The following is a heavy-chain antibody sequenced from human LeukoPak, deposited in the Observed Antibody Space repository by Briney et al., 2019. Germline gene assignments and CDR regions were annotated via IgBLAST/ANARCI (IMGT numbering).Heavy chain of an antibody. Sequence: SETLSLTCAVYGGSFSGYYWSWIRQRPGKGLEWIGEINHSGSTNYNPSLKSRVTISVDTSKNQFSLKLSSVTAADTAVYYCARGEAAAIGNYFDYWGQGTLVTVSS. D-gene: IGHD2-2*02. CDR3: ARGEAAAIGNYFDY. V-gene: IGHV4-34*01. CDR2: INHSGST. J-gene: IGHJ4*02. CDR1: GGSFSGYY.